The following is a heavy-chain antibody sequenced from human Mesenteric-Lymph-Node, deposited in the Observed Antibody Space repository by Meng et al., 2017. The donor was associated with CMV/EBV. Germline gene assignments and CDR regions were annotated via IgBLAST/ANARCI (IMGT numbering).Heavy chain of an antibody. J-gene: IGHJ2*01. CDR2: IFHTGST. V-gene: IGHV4-39*01. Sequence: SLPCTVSGGSISSGDYHWSWIRQPPGKGLEWIGNIFHTGSTYYNPSLKSRVTMSVDTSKNQFSLNLGSATAADTAVYYCATGYWYSDLWGRGTLVTVSS. CDR3: ATGYWYSDL. CDR1: GGSISSGDYH.